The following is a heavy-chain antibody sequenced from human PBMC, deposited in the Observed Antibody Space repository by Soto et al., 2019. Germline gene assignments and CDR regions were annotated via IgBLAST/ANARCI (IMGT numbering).Heavy chain of an antibody. CDR3: ARNRRRGATAGGADY. V-gene: IGHV1-69*13. CDR2: IIPIFGTP. Sequence: SVKVSCKASGGSFSNYAVSWVRQAPGQGLEWMGEIIPIFGTPTYTQRFQGRVKITADEPTSTVYLEFSSLRSEDTAIYYCARNRRRGATAGGADYWGQGPQVTVYS. CDR1: GGSFSNYA. J-gene: IGHJ4*02. D-gene: IGHD6-13*01.